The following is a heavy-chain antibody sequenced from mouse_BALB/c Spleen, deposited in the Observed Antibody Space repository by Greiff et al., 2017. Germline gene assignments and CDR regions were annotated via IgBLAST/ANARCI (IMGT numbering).Heavy chain of an antibody. Sequence: DVMLVESGGGLVKPGGSLKLSCAASGFTFSSYAMSWVRQTPEKRLEWVASISSGGSTYYPDSVKGRFTISRDNARNILYLQMSSLRSEDTAMYYCARRGYGSSSFFDYWGQGTTLTVSS. CDR3: ARRGYGSSSFFDY. D-gene: IGHD1-1*01. CDR2: ISSGGST. J-gene: IGHJ2*01. CDR1: GFTFSSYA. V-gene: IGHV5-6-5*01.